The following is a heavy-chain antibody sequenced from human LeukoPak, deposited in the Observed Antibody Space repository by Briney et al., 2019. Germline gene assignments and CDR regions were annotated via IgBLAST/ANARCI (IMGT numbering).Heavy chain of an antibody. CDR2: ISPGGSEN. V-gene: IGHV5-51*01. CDR1: GYAFTSYW. CDR3: ARIEGSTFDY. J-gene: IGHJ4*02. Sequence: GGSLEISFKGSGYAFTSYWIGWVRQMPGKGLEWMGIISPGGSENKYSPSLQGQVTISADKSISTAHLPWSSLKASDTALYYCARIEGSTFDYWGQGTLVTVSS.